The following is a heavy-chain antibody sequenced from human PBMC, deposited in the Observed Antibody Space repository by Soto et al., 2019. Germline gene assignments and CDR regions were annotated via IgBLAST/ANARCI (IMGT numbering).Heavy chain of an antibody. D-gene: IGHD6-19*01. CDR2: IYHSGTT. CDR1: GGPFTVGVYS. J-gene: IGHJ4*02. V-gene: IGHV4-30-4*08. CDR3: AREASSGWYSDY. Sequence: PSGPFSPPSPFFGGPFTVGVYSWSGIPKTQGKGLEWIGYIYHSGTTYYNPSLKSRVTISVDTSKNQFSLKLSSVTAADTAVYYCAREASSGWYSDYWGQGPLVTVSS.